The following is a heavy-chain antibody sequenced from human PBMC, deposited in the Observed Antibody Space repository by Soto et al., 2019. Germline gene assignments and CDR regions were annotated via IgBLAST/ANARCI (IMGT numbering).Heavy chain of an antibody. CDR3: ARGFGLGVYSSSSYSPRLLA. CDR2: INHSGST. CDR1: GGSFSGYY. D-gene: IGHD6-6*01. V-gene: IGHV4-34*01. Sequence: SETLSLTCAVYGGSFSGYYWSWIRQPPGKGLEWIGEINHSGSTNYNPSLKSRVTISVDTSKNQFSLKLSSVTAADTAVYYCARGFGLGVYSSSSYSPRLLASGQGTLVTVSS. J-gene: IGHJ5*02.